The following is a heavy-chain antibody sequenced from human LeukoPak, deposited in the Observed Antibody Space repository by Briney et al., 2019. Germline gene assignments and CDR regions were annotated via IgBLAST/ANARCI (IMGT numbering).Heavy chain of an antibody. V-gene: IGHV3-66*01. CDR3: ARGGSGWYLYDY. Sequence: QTGGSLRLSCAASGFTVSSNYMNWVRQAPGKGLEWVSVIYTSGNTYYADSVKGRFTISSDISKNTLYLQMNSLRAEDTAVYYCARGGSGWYLYDYWGQGTLVTVSS. J-gene: IGHJ4*02. CDR2: IYTSGNT. D-gene: IGHD6-19*01. CDR1: GFTVSSNY.